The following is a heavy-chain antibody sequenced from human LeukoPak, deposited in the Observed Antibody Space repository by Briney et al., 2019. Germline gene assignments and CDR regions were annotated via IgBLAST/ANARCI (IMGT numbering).Heavy chain of an antibody. CDR3: ASTPPRKYSSPLYFDY. J-gene: IGHJ4*02. CDR2: TIPIFGTA. Sequence: SVKVSCKASGGTFSSYAMRWVRQAPGQGLEWMGGTIPIFGTANYSQNFHGRVTIPTDESTSTAYMELSSLRSEDTAVYYCASTPPRKYSSPLYFDYWGQGTLVTVSS. CDR1: GGTFSSYA. D-gene: IGHD6-6*01. V-gene: IGHV1-69*05.